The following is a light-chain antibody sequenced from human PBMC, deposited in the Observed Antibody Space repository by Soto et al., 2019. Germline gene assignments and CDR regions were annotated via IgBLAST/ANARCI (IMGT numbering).Light chain of an antibody. V-gene: IGKV1-39*01. Sequence: IQLTQSPPSLSASVGDRVTITCRASQTVATFINWYQQKPGKAPSLLIYESANLQSGVPSRFSGRGSGTDFALTISNLQPEDSATYHCQQTYSSYATFGQGTKVEV. CDR3: QQTYSSYAT. CDR2: ESA. J-gene: IGKJ1*01. CDR1: QTVATF.